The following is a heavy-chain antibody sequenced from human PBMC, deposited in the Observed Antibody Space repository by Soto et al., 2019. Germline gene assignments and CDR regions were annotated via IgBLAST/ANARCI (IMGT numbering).Heavy chain of an antibody. J-gene: IGHJ4*02. D-gene: IGHD3-22*01. CDR2: ISGSGGST. Sequence: GGSLRLSCAASGFTFSSYAMSWVRQAPGKGLEWVSAISGSGGSTYYADSVKGRFTISRDNSKNTLYLQMNSLRAGDTAVYYCAKDTDSSSDFDYWGQGTLVTVSS. CDR1: GFTFSSYA. V-gene: IGHV3-23*01. CDR3: AKDTDSSSDFDY.